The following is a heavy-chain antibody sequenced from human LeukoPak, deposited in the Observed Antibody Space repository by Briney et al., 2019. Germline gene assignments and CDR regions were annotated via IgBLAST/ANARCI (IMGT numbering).Heavy chain of an antibody. V-gene: IGHV4-30-2*01. CDR2: MYHTGNT. CDR1: GGSISSAGYS. J-gene: IGHJ4*02. Sequence: SETLSLTCAVSGGSISSAGYSWSWIRQPPGRGLECIGYMYHTGNTYYSPSLKSRVTISVDRSKNQFSLKLNSVTAADTAVYYCASFGGGNPYFDYWGQGALVTVSS. CDR3: ASFGGGNPYFDY. D-gene: IGHD2-21*01.